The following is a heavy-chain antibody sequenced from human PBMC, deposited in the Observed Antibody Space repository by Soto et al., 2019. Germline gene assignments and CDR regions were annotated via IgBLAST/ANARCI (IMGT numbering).Heavy chain of an antibody. J-gene: IGHJ4*02. CDR3: TTRGYYTEIDY. CDR2: IKSKTDGGTT. V-gene: IGHV3-15*07. D-gene: IGHD3-3*01. CDR1: GLKIIDAW. Sequence: GGSKIHPCGASGLKIIDAWMNWVSQDPGKGPEWVGRIKSKTDGGTTDYAAPVKGRFTISRDDSKNTLYLQMNSLKTEDTAVYYCTTRGYYTEIDYWGQGTLVTVSS.